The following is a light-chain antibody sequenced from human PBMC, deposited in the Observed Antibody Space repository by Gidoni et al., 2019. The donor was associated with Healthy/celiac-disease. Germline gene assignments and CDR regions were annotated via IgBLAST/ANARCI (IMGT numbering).Light chain of an antibody. CDR3: QQYNNWPRT. CDR2: GAS. V-gene: IGKV3-15*01. CDR1: QSVSSN. Sequence: EIVMTHSPAPLSVSPGERATLSCRASQSVSSNLSWYQQKPGHAPRLLIYGASNRATGIPARFSGSGSGTEFTLTISSLQSEDFAVYYCQQYNNWPRTFGGGTKVEIK. J-gene: IGKJ4*01.